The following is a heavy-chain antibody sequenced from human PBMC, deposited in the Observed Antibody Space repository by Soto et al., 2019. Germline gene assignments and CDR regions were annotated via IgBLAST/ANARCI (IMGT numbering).Heavy chain of an antibody. Sequence: ASVKVSCKASGYTFSNNGISWVRQAPGKGLEWMGWISGYTGNTNYAQKFQDRVKMTTDTSTSTAYVDLRSLTSDDTGVYYCASQYCSSTSCHHPTDDYYYYGMDVWGQGTTVTVSS. CDR1: GYTFSNNG. J-gene: IGHJ6*02. CDR3: ASQYCSSTSCHHPTDDYYYYGMDV. V-gene: IGHV1-18*04. D-gene: IGHD2-2*01. CDR2: ISGYTGNT.